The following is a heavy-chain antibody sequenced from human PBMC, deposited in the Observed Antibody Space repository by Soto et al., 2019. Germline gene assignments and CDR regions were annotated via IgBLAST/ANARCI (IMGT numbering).Heavy chain of an antibody. V-gene: IGHV3-48*03. CDR3: ARKRALNY. CDR2: ISSSGSTI. Sequence: GWSLRLSCASSVFTFISYEMNWVRQAPGKGLEWVSYISSSGSTIYYADSVKGRFTISRDNAKNSLYLQMNSLRAEDTAVYYCARKRALNYWGQGTLVTVSS. CDR1: VFTFISYE. J-gene: IGHJ4*02.